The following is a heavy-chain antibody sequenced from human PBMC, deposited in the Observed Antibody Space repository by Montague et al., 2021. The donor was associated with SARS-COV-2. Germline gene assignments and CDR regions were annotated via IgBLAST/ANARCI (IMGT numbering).Heavy chain of an antibody. CDR2: IYYSGST. J-gene: IGHJ4*02. D-gene: IGHD3-22*01. CDR3: AGDSHYYDSSGHFDY. CDR1: GVSISSGSYY. V-gene: IGHV4-61*01. Sequence: SETLSLTCSVSGVSISSGSYYWSWIRQPPGKGLEWIGYIYYSGSTNYNPSLRSRVTISVDTSKNQFSLKLSSVTAADTAVYYCAGDSHYYDSSGHFDYWGQGTLVTVSS.